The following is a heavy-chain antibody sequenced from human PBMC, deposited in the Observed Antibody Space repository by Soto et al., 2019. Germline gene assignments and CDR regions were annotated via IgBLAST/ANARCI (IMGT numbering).Heavy chain of an antibody. CDR3: ARSKGGITIFGVVTRRYYYYGMDV. CDR2: INHSGST. Sequence: SETLSLTCAVYGGSFSGYYWSWIRQPPGKGLEWIGEINHSGSTNYNPSLKSRVTISVNTSKNQFSLKLSSVTAADTAVYYCARSKGGITIFGVVTRRYYYYGMDVWGQGTTVTVSS. J-gene: IGHJ6*02. D-gene: IGHD3-3*01. V-gene: IGHV4-34*01. CDR1: GGSFSGYY.